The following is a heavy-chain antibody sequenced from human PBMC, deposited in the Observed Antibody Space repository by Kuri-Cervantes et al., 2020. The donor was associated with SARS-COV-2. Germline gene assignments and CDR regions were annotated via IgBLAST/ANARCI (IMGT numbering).Heavy chain of an antibody. J-gene: IGHJ3*02. CDR2: IFHDGST. CDR1: GGAINTYNW. V-gene: IGHV4-4*02. D-gene: IGHD2-2*02. Sequence: SCGVSGGAINTYNWWTWVRQPPGKGLQWIGEIFHDGSTKFNPSLSLRGRVTMSLDKSKNHFSLNLTSVTAADTAVYYCARESTYTFDIWGQGTLVTVSS. CDR3: ARESTYTFDI.